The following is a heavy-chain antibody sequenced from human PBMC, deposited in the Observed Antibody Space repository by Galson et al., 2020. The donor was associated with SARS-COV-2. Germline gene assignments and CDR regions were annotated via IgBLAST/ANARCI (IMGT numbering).Heavy chain of an antibody. J-gene: IGHJ3*02. V-gene: IGHV3-53*01. CDR3: ARIFADAFDI. CDR1: GFTISSNY. CDR2: IYYSGDT. Sequence: GESLKISCAASGFTISSNYMSWVRQAPGKALEWVSVIYYSGDTYYADSVKGRFGISRDSTKNMLYLQMNCLRAEDTAIYYCARIFADAFDIWGQGTRVTVSS.